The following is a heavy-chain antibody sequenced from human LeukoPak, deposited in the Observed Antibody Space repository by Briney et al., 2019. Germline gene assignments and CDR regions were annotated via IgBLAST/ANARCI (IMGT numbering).Heavy chain of an antibody. CDR3: ARNEGIAAQFDY. CDR2: IYSSGNT. Sequence: SETLSLTCTVSHDSFISYYWNWIRQPPGKGLEWIGYIYSSGNTDYNPALKSRVTMSMDTSRNQFSLKLRSVTAADTAIYYCARNEGIAAQFDYWGQGALVTVSS. D-gene: IGHD6-6*01. J-gene: IGHJ4*02. V-gene: IGHV4-59*01. CDR1: HDSFISYY.